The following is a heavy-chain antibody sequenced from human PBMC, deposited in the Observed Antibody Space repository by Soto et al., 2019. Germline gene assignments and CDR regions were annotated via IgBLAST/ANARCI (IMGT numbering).Heavy chain of an antibody. J-gene: IGHJ2*01. V-gene: IGHV3-23*01. CDR3: AKLAGGLGYFDL. Sequence: EVQLLESGGGLARPGGSLRLSCVASGFTFSDYAMTWVRQAPGKGLEWVATISATGGNIEYTDSLKCRFTISRDNSKNTLYLQLNGLTSDDTAVHYCAKLAGGLGYFDLWGRGTRFTVSS. CDR2: ISATGGNI. D-gene: IGHD3-16*01. CDR1: GFTFSDYA.